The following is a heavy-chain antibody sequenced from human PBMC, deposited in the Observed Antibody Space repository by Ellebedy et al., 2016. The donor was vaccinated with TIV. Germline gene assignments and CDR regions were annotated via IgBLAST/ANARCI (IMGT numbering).Heavy chain of an antibody. V-gene: IGHV1-46*01. J-gene: IGHJ4*02. CDR1: GYTFTSYD. Sequence: ASVKVSCKASGYTFTSYDINWVRQAPGQGLEWMGMINPASGNSNYAQKFQGRVAMTRDTSTNTVYMELSSLRSEDTAVYYCARGDNYYYDSSGYYYNYWGQGTLVTVSS. CDR3: ARGDNYYYDSSGYYYNY. CDR2: INPASGNS. D-gene: IGHD3-22*01.